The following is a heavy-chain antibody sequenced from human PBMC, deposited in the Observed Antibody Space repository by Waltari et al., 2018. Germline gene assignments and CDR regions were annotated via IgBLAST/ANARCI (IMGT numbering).Heavy chain of an antibody. CDR1: GGSISSYY. V-gene: IGHV4-59*08. J-gene: IGHJ3*02. Sequence: QVQLQESGPGLVKPSETLSLTCNVSGGSISSYYWSWIRQPPGTGLEWIGYIYYSGSTNYNPSLKSRVTISVETSKNQFSLKLSSVTAADTAVYYCARRWVGATKDAFDIWGQGTMVTVSS. CDR2: IYYSGST. CDR3: ARRWVGATKDAFDI. D-gene: IGHD1-26*01.